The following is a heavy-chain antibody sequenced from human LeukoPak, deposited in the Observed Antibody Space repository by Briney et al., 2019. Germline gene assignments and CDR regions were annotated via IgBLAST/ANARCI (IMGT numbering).Heavy chain of an antibody. CDR1: GFTFSSYA. CDR3: AKDLLSLIAAAGTSLDY. J-gene: IGHJ4*02. CDR2: ISYDGSNK. V-gene: IGHV3-30*04. Sequence: PGGSLRLSCAASGFTFSSYAMHWVRQAPGKGLEWVAVISYDGSNKYYADSVKGRFTISRDNSKNTLYLQMNSLRAEDTAVYYCAKDLLSLIAAAGTSLDYWGQGTLVTVSS. D-gene: IGHD6-13*01.